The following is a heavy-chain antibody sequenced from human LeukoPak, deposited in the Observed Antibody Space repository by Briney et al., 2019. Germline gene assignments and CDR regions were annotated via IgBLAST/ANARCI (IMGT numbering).Heavy chain of an antibody. CDR2: INAGNGNT. J-gene: IGHJ4*02. V-gene: IGHV1-3*01. CDR1: GYTFTSYA. CDR3: ARLGLEWELHYHDY. Sequence: ASVKVSCKASGYTFTSYAMHWVRQAPGQRLEWMGWINAGNGNTKYSQKLQGRVTMTTDTSTSTAYMELRSLRSDDTAVYYCARLGLEWELHYHDYWGQGTLVTVSS. D-gene: IGHD1-26*01.